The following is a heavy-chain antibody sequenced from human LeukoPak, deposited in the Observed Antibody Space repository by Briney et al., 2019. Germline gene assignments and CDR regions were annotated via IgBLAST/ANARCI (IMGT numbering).Heavy chain of an antibody. J-gene: IGHJ2*01. CDR3: ARCVKDYGVHWYFDL. CDR2: INPNSGGT. D-gene: IGHD4-17*01. V-gene: IGHV1-2*02. CDR1: GYTFTGYY. Sequence: ASVKVSCKASGYTFTGYYMHWVRQAPGQGLEWMGWINPNSGGTNYAQKFQGRVTMTRDTSISTAYMELSRLRSDDTAVYYCARCVKDYGVHWYFDLWGRGTLVTVSS.